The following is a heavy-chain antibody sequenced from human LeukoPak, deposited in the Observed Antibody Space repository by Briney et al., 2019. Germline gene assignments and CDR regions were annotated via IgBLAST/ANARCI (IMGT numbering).Heavy chain of an antibody. CDR2: IIPIFGTA. Sequence: SVKVSCKASGGTFSSYAISWVRQAPGQGLEWMGGIIPIFGTANYAQKFQGRVTITADESTSTAYMELSSLRSEDTAVYYCAARPLGYCSSTSCYTGDYWGQGTLVTVSS. V-gene: IGHV1-69*13. J-gene: IGHJ4*02. D-gene: IGHD2-2*02. CDR3: AARPLGYCSSTSCYTGDY. CDR1: GGTFSSYA.